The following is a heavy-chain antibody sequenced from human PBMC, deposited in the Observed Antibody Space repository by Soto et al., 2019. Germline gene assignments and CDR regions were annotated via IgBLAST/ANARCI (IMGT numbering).Heavy chain of an antibody. CDR1: GFTFSSYW. V-gene: IGHV3-74*01. CDR3: VRADIGVAIDY. J-gene: IGHJ4*02. Sequence: PGGSLRLSCAASGFTFSSYWMHWVRQAPGKGLVWVSHINSDGSSTTYADSVKGRFTISRDNAKNTLYLQMNSLRAEDTAVYFSVRADIGVAIDYSSRGTLVTVSP. CDR2: INSDGSST. D-gene: IGHD2-15*01.